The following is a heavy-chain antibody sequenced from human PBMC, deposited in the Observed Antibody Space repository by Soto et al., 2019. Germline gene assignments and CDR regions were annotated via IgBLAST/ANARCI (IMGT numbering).Heavy chain of an antibody. V-gene: IGHV4-39*01. D-gene: IGHD3-10*01. CDR3: ARHPYSYGSGKSRFDP. J-gene: IGHJ5*02. Sequence: SETLSLTCTVSGGSISSSSYYWGWIRQPPGKGLEWIGSIYYSGSTFYNPSLRSRVTMSVDTSENQFSLKLTSVTATDTAIYYCARHPYSYGSGKSRFDPWGQGTLVTVSS. CDR2: IYYSGST. CDR1: GGSISSSSYY.